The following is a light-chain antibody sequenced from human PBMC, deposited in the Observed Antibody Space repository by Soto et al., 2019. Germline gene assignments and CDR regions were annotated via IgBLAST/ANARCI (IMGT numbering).Light chain of an antibody. V-gene: IGKV1-33*01. Sequence: DIQMNQSPSSLSASVGDRVTITCQASQDIGNSLNWYQQKPGKAPKLLLSAASNLETGGPSRFSGSGSGTDFAFIISSLQPEDIATYFCQQYDNLPITFGQGTRLEIK. CDR1: QDIGNS. CDR2: AAS. CDR3: QQYDNLPIT. J-gene: IGKJ5*01.